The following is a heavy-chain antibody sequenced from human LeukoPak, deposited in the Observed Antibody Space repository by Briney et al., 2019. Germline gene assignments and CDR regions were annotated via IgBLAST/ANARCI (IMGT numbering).Heavy chain of an antibody. J-gene: IGHJ4*02. CDR2: IYYAGST. CDR1: SGSISSSRHF. V-gene: IGHV4-39*01. CDR3: ATTGLIAATGTYSAY. D-gene: IGHD6-13*01. Sequence: SATLSRTCTVTSGSISSSRHFWCSIPHPPRNPLPWIPSIYYAGSTDYKPSLKSRVTISVDRSKNQFSLKLSSVPAADTAVYYCATTGLIAATGTYSAYWGQGTLVTVSS.